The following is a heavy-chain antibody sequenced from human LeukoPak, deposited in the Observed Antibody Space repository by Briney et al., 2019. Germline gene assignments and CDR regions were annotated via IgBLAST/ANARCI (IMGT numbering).Heavy chain of an antibody. V-gene: IGHV3-11*04. CDR2: ISSSGSTI. Sequence: PGGSLRLSCAASGFTFSDYYMSWIRQAPGKGLEWVSYISSSGSTIYYADSVKGRFTISRDNAKNSLYLQMNSLRAEDTAVYYCARVRGYCSSTSCAPFDYWGQGTLVTVSS. J-gene: IGHJ4*02. CDR3: ARVRGYCSSTSCAPFDY. D-gene: IGHD2-2*01. CDR1: GFTFSDYY.